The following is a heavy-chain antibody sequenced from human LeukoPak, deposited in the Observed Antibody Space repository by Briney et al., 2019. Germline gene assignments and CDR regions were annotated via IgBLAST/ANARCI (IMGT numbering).Heavy chain of an antibody. CDR2: IKSETDGGTT. CDR3: TTEIVGATFSDY. D-gene: IGHD1-26*01. Sequence: GGSLRLSCAASGFTFSNAWMSWVRQAPGKGLEWVGRIKSETDGGTTDYAAPVKGRFTISRDDSKNTLYLQMNSLKTEDTAVYYCTTEIVGATFSDYWGQGTLVTVSS. J-gene: IGHJ4*02. CDR1: GFTFSNAW. V-gene: IGHV3-15*01.